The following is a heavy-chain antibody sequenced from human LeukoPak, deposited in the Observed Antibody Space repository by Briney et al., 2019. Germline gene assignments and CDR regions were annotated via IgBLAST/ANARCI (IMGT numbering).Heavy chain of an antibody. J-gene: IGHJ3*02. CDR2: ISGSGGST. CDR1: RFAFSSYA. Sequence: PGGSLRLSCAVSRFAFSSYAMSWVRQAPGKGLEWVSAISGSGGSTYYADSVKGRFTISRDNSKNTLYLQMNSLRAEDTAVYYCAKYSRGFLDPFDIWGQGTMVTVSS. V-gene: IGHV3-23*01. CDR3: AKYSRGFLDPFDI. D-gene: IGHD3/OR15-3a*01.